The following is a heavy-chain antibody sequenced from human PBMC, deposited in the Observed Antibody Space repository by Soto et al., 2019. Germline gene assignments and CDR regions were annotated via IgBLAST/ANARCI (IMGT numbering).Heavy chain of an antibody. CDR1: GYIFTAYS. V-gene: IGHV1-46*01. CDR3: AREENCSDGICYSEYFQR. D-gene: IGHD2-15*01. J-gene: IGHJ1*01. CDR2: VNPSGGST. Sequence: QVQLEQSGAEVKKPGASVKVSCKASGYIFTAYSMHWVRRAPGQGLQWMGVVNPSGGSTNYAQKFQGRMRLTRDTSRNTFYMDLSSLTSEDTAVYYCAREENCSDGICYSEYFQRWGQGTLVTVSS.